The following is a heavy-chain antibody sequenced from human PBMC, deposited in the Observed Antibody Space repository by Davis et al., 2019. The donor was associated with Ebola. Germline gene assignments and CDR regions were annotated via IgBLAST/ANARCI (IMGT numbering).Heavy chain of an antibody. D-gene: IGHD5-18*01. CDR3: AKDRRIQLWLTRVYFQH. V-gene: IGHV3-21*04. CDR1: GVTFSSYS. J-gene: IGHJ1*01. Sequence: PGGSLRLSCAASGVTFSSYSMNWVRQAPGKGLEWVSSISSSSSYIYYADSVKGRFTISRDNAKNSLYLQMNSLRAEDTAVYYCAKDRRIQLWLTRVYFQHWGQGTLVTVSS. CDR2: ISSSSSYI.